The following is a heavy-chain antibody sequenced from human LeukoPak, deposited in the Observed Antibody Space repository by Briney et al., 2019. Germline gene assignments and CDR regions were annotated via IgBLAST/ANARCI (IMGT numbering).Heavy chain of an antibody. CDR2: IDTTGRT. V-gene: IGHV4-4*09. CDR3: ARHLGSGYYSAIGY. J-gene: IGHJ4*02. CDR1: GGSISGHY. D-gene: IGHD3-22*01. Sequence: PSETLSLTCSVSGGSISGHYWNWLRQPPGKGLEWLGYIDTTGRTNHNPSLKSRITISVDKSRNQFSLKLTSVTAADSAAYYCARHLGSGYYSAIGYWGQGALVTVSS.